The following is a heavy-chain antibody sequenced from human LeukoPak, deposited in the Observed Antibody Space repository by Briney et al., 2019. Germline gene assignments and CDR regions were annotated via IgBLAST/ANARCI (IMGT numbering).Heavy chain of an antibody. CDR1: GGALNSHY. D-gene: IGHD2-21*02. V-gene: IGHV4-59*08. Sequence: SETLSLTCSVSGGALNSHYWSWNRQSPGKGLEWIAYIHYSGRTDYSPSLKSRVAISLDTSKTQVSLTMISVTAADSAVYYCATLRGSATAVFDSWGLGTRVTVSS. CDR3: ATLRGSATAVFDS. CDR2: IHYSGRT. J-gene: IGHJ4*02.